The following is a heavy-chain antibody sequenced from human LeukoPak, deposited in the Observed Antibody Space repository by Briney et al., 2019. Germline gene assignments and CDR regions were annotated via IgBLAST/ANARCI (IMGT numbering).Heavy chain of an antibody. Sequence: ASVKVSCKASGCTFTGHYMHWVRQAPGQGLEWIGRINPNSGCTNYAQTVQGRFTMTRDTSISTAYMDLSRLRSDDTAVYCRARGWVYYDSSGLPIMSWGQGPGVTVS. CDR3: ARGWVYYDSSGLPIMS. CDR1: GCTFTGHY. J-gene: IGHJ1*01. V-gene: IGHV1-2*06. D-gene: IGHD3-22*01. CDR2: INPNSGCT.